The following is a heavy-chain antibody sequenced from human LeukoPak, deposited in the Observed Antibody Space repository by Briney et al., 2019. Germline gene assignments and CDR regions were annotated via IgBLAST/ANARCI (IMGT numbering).Heavy chain of an antibody. CDR1: GFTFSSYS. CDR2: ISSSSTI. V-gene: IGHV3-48*04. J-gene: IGHJ3*02. Sequence: PGGSLRLSCAASGFTFSSYSMNWVRQAPGKGLEWVSYISSSSTIYYADSVKGRFTISRDNAKNSLYLQMNSLRAEDTAVYYCASLVRRIAGAFDIWGQGTMVTVSS. D-gene: IGHD6-13*01. CDR3: ASLVRRIAGAFDI.